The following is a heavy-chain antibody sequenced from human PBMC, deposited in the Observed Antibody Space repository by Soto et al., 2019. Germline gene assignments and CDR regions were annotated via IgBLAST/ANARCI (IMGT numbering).Heavy chain of an antibody. V-gene: IGHV3-48*02. Sequence: PGGSLRLSCAASGFSFSDYSMNWVRQAPGKGLEWISYINSDSSTIYLADSVKGRFTISRDNGKNSLFLQMNSLRDDDTAVYYCAREPSGGDDYGDPRESWGQGTLVTVSS. CDR1: GFSFSDYS. CDR2: INSDSSTI. D-gene: IGHD4-17*01. CDR3: AREPSGGDDYGDPRES. J-gene: IGHJ5*02.